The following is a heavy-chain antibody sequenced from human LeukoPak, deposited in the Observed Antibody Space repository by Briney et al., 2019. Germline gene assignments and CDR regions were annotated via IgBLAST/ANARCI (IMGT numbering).Heavy chain of an antibody. CDR1: GGTFSSYA. V-gene: IGHV1-69*05. Sequence: SVKVSCKASGGTFSSYAISWVRQAPGQGLEWMGRIIPIFGTANYAQKFQGRVTITTDESMSTAYMELSSLRSEDTAVYYCARKGYCSGGSCYSDDAFDIWGQGTMVTVSS. D-gene: IGHD2-15*01. CDR3: ARKGYCSGGSCYSDDAFDI. J-gene: IGHJ3*02. CDR2: IIPIFGTA.